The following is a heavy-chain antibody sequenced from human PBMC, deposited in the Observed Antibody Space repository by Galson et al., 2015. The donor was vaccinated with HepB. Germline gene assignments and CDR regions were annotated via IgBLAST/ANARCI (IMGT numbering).Heavy chain of an antibody. D-gene: IGHD1-1*01. Sequence: SLRLSCAASGFTFGDYGMSWVRHAPGKGLEWVSGINWNSGSPSYADSVKGRFTISRDNAKNSLFLQMNSLRPEDTAVYYCARDQAEEYQQLYEYYFDSWGLGTLVTVSS. V-gene: IGHV3-20*04. CDR1: GFTFGDYG. J-gene: IGHJ4*02. CDR3: ARDQAEEYQQLYEYYFDS. CDR2: INWNSGSP.